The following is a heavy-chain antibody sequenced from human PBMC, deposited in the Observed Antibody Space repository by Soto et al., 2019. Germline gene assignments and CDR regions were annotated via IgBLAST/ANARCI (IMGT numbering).Heavy chain of an antibody. CDR2: IYYSGST. V-gene: IGHV4-59*01. D-gene: IGHD6-6*01. CDR3: AREEYSSNLFDY. Sequence: SETLSLTCTVSGGSISSYYWSWIRQPPGKGLEWIGYIYYSGSTNYNPSLKSRVTISVDTSKNQFSLKLSSVTAADTAVYYCAREEYSSNLFDYGGQGTLVTV. J-gene: IGHJ4*02. CDR1: GGSISSYY.